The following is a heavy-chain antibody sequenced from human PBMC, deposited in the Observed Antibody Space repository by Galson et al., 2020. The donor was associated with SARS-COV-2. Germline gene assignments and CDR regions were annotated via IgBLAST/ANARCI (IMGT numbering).Heavy chain of an antibody. CDR1: GYTFTSYY. CDR3: ARDPTGATVTTFDYYYGMDV. J-gene: IGHJ6*02. D-gene: IGHD4-4*01. CDR2: INPIGGST. V-gene: IGHV1-46*01. Sequence: ASVKVSCKASGYTFTSYYMHWVRQAPGQGLEWMGIINPIGGSTSYAQKFQGRVTMTRDTSTSTVYMELSSLRSEDTAVYYCARDPTGATVTTFDYYYGMDVWGQGTTVTVSS.